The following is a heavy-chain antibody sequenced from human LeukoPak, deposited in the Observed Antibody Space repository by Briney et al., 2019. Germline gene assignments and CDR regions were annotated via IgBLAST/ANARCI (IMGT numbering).Heavy chain of an antibody. Sequence: GGSLRLSCAASGFTFSSYWMHWVRQAPGKGLVWVSRINSDGSSTSYADSVKDRFTISRDNAKNTLYLQMNSLRAEDTAVYYCAILPTPGIAVAGTFDYWGQGTLVTVSS. V-gene: IGHV3-74*01. CDR3: AILPTPGIAVAGTFDY. CDR2: INSDGSST. J-gene: IGHJ4*02. CDR1: GFTFSSYW. D-gene: IGHD6-19*01.